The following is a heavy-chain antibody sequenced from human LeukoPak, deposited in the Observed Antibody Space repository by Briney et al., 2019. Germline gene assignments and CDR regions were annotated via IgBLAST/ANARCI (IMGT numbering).Heavy chain of an antibody. V-gene: IGHV4-61*01. CDR3: AREPVTTFYYFDY. CDR1: GGSVSSGSYY. Sequence: PSETLSLTCTVSGGSVSSGSYYWSWIRQPPGKGLEWIGYNYYSGSTNYNPSLKSRVTITVDTSKNQYSLKLSSVIAADTAVYYCAREPVTTFYYFDYWGQGTLVTVSS. J-gene: IGHJ4*02. D-gene: IGHD4-17*01. CDR2: NYYSGST.